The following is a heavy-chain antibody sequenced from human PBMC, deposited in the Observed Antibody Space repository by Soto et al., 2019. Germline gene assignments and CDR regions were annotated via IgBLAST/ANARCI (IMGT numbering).Heavy chain of an antibody. J-gene: IGHJ4*02. CDR2: ISGSGGST. CDR3: AKDPRGAVAGNDY. D-gene: IGHD6-19*01. Sequence: TGGSLRLSCAASGFTFSSYAMSWVRQAPGKGLEWVSAISGSGGSTYYADSVKGRFTISRDNSKNTLYLQMNSLRAEDTAVYYCAKDPRGAVAGNDYWGQGTLVTVSS. CDR1: GFTFSSYA. V-gene: IGHV3-23*01.